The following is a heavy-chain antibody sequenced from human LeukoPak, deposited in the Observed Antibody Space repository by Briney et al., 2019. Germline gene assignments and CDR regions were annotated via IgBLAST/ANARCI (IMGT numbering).Heavy chain of an antibody. CDR2: IYTSGST. J-gene: IGHJ4*02. CDR1: GGSISRGSYY. D-gene: IGHD3-10*01. V-gene: IGHV4-61*02. Sequence: SETLSLTCTVSGGSISRGSYYWSWLRQPAGKGLEWIGRIYTSGSTDYNPSLRSRVTISVDTSKNQFSLNLSSVTAADTAVYYCARVTVGIRGLHFDNWGQGTLVTVSS. CDR3: ARVTVGIRGLHFDN.